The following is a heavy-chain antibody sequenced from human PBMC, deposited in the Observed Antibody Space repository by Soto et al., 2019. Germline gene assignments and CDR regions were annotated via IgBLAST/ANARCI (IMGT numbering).Heavy chain of an antibody. V-gene: IGHV1-18*01. Sequence: QVPLVQSGAEVKKPGASVKVSCKASGYTFTSYGISWVRQAPGQGLEWMGWINAYNGNTNYAQKLQGRVTMTTDTSTSTAYMELRSLRSDDTAVYYCARVWAFGAAAELAEYFQHWGQGTLVTVSS. CDR1: GYTFTSYG. CDR2: INAYNGNT. CDR3: ARVWAFGAAAELAEYFQH. J-gene: IGHJ1*01. D-gene: IGHD6-13*01.